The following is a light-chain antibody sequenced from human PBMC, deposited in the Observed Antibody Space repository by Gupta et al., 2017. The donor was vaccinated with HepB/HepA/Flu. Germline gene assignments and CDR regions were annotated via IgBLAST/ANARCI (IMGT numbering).Light chain of an antibody. CDR1: TGAVTSGHY. CDR3: LLYYTGVGV. Sequence: QAVVPPEPSLTVSPGGTVTLPCGSSTGAVTSGHYPYWFQQKPGQAPRTLIYDTTNKHSWTPARFSGSLLGGKAALTLSGAQPEDESDYFCLLYYTGVGVFGGGTKLTVL. J-gene: IGLJ3*02. V-gene: IGLV7-46*01. CDR2: DTT.